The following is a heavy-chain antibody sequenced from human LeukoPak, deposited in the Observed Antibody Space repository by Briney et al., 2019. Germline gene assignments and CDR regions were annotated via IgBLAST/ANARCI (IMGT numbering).Heavy chain of an antibody. Sequence: GGSLRLSCAASGFTFDDYAMYWVRQAPGKGLEWVSGISWNSGIIGYADSVKGRFTISRDNAKNSLYLQMNSLRAEDMALYYCARAPGVRYYYYMDVWGKGTTVTVSS. CDR2: ISWNSGII. V-gene: IGHV3-9*03. D-gene: IGHD2-8*01. CDR3: ARAPGVRYYYYMDV. J-gene: IGHJ6*03. CDR1: GFTFDDYA.